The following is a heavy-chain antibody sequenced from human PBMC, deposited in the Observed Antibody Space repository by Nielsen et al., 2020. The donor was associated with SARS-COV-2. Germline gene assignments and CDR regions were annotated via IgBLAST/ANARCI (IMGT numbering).Heavy chain of an antibody. J-gene: IGHJ4*02. CDR3: AKDLFGY. CDR2: ISWNSGSI. CDR1: GFTFDDYA. D-gene: IGHD2-21*01. Sequence: SLKISCAASGFTFDDYAMHWVRQAPGKGLEWASGISWNSGSIGYADSVKGRFTISRDNAKNSLYLQMNSLRAEDTALYYCAKDLFGYWGQGTLVTVSS. V-gene: IGHV3-9*01.